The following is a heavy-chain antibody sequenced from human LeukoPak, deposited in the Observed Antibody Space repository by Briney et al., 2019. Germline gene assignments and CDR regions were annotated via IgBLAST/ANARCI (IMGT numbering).Heavy chain of an antibody. V-gene: IGHV7-4-1*02. CDR1: GYTFKNFV. CDR2: IDTNTGNP. D-gene: IGHD2-21*01. CDR3: ARNFASDSSLIDP. J-gene: IGHJ5*02. Sequence: ASVKVSCKTSGYTFKNFVMNWVRQAPGQGLEWMGWIDTNTGNPTYVQRFTGRFVFSVDASVNTAYLQISSLKSEDTAVYYCARNFASDSSLIDPWGQGTLVTVSS.